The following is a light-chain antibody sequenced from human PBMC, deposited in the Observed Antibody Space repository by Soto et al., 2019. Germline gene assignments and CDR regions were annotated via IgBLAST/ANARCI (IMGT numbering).Light chain of an antibody. CDR3: SSYTTGSTLYV. Sequence: QSVLTQPSSVCGSPGQSITISCTGSINDIGAYKYVSWYQQYPGKAPKLIIFEVSNRPSGVSNRFYGSKSGNKASLTIAGLQAEDEADYHCSSYTTGSTLYVFGGGTKVTV. CDR2: EVS. V-gene: IGLV2-14*01. CDR1: INDIGAYKY. J-gene: IGLJ1*01.